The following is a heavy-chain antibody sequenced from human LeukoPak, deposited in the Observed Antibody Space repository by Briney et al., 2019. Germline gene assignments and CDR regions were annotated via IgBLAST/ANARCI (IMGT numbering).Heavy chain of an antibody. J-gene: IGHJ4*02. Sequence: SVKVSCKASGGTFSSYAISWVRQAPGQGLGWMGRIIPILGIANYAQKFQGRVAITADKSTSTAYMELSSLRSEDTAVYYCARGSVDTAMGHFDYWGQGTLVTVSS. D-gene: IGHD5-18*01. CDR1: GGTFSSYA. CDR3: ARGSVDTAMGHFDY. V-gene: IGHV1-69*04. CDR2: IIPILGIA.